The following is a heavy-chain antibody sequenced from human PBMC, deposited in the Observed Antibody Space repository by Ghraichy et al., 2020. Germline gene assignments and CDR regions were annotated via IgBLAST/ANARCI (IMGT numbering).Heavy chain of an antibody. CDR3: ARIDGHSCSSGY. J-gene: IGHJ4*02. CDR2: IKGDGSEK. CDR1: GFTFSTYW. D-gene: IGHD6-6*01. Sequence: GESLNISCAASGFTFSTYWMSWVRQAPGKGLEWVANIKGDGSEKHYLDSVKGRFTISRDNAKNSVYLQMNSLRVEDTAVYYCARIDGHSCSSGYWGQGTLLIVSS. V-gene: IGHV3-7*04.